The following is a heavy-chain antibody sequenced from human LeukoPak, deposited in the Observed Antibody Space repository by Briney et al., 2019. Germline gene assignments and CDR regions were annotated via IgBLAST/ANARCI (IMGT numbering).Heavy chain of an antibody. J-gene: IGHJ3*02. CDR2: INHSGST. V-gene: IGHV4-34*01. Sequence: PSETLSLACAVYGGSFSGYYWSWIRQPPGKGLEWIGEINHSGSTNYNPSLKSRVTISVDTSKNQFSLKLSSVTAAGTAVYYCARAIIVVVPAAIGYGYTRGAKNAFDIWGQGTMVTVSS. D-gene: IGHD2-2*01. CDR1: GGSFSGYY. CDR3: ARAIIVVVPAAIGYGYTRGAKNAFDI.